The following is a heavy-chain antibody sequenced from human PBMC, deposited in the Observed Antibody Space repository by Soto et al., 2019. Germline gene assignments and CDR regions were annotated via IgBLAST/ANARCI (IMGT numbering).Heavy chain of an antibody. CDR1: GFTFSNYA. V-gene: IGHV3-23*01. D-gene: IGHD3-22*01. Sequence: GGSLRLSCAASGFTFSNYAMNWVRQAPGKGLEWVSAISGSNTYYADSVKGRLTVSRDNSKNTLYLQMNSLRAEDTAVYYCAKDGYYYDTSGYPGPLGFDPWGQGTLVTVSS. J-gene: IGHJ5*02. CDR3: AKDGYYYDTSGYPGPLGFDP. CDR2: ISGSNT.